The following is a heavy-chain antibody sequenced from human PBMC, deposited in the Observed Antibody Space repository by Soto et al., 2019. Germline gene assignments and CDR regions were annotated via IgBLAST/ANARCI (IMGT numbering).Heavy chain of an antibody. D-gene: IGHD6-13*01. V-gene: IGHV4-61*08. J-gene: IGHJ6*02. CDR2: IYYSGST. CDR1: GGSISSGDYY. Sequence: PXETLSLTCTVSGGSISSGDYYWSWIRQPPGKGLVWIGYIYYSGSTNYNPSLKSRVTISVDASKNQFSLKLSSVTAADTAVYYCASQGGDSSWYSRNYYYYGMDVWGQGTTVTVSS. CDR3: ASQGGDSSWYSRNYYYYGMDV.